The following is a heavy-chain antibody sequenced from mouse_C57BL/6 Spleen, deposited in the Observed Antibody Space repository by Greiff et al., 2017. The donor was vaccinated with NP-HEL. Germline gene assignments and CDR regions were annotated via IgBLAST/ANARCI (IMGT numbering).Heavy chain of an antibody. Sequence: VQLQQSGPELVKPGASVKIPCKASGYTFTDYNMDWVKQSHGKSLEWIGDINPNNGGTIYNQKLKGKATLTVDKSSSTAYMELRSLTSEDTAVYYCAREAAYYSNYEGFAYWGQGTLVTVSA. V-gene: IGHV1-18*01. J-gene: IGHJ3*01. D-gene: IGHD2-5*01. CDR3: AREAAYYSNYEGFAY. CDR2: INPNNGGT. CDR1: GYTFTDYN.